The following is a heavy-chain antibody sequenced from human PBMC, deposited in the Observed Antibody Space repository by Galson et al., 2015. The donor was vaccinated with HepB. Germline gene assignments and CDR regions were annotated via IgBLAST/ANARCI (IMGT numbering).Heavy chain of an antibody. CDR2: ISSSSSTI. Sequence: SLRLSCAASGFTFSSYDMNWVRQAPGKGLEWVSYISSSSSTIYYADSVKGRFTISRDNAKNSLYLQMNSLRDEDTAVYYCASARYYSNYAWGQGTLVTVSS. J-gene: IGHJ4*02. D-gene: IGHD4-11*01. CDR3: ASARYYSNYA. CDR1: GFTFSSYD. V-gene: IGHV3-48*02.